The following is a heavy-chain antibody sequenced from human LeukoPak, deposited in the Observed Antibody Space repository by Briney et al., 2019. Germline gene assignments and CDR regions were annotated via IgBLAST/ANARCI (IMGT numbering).Heavy chain of an antibody. CDR1: GDSISSGDYY. J-gene: IGHJ4*02. V-gene: IGHV4-61*02. CDR3: ARGVGWGALDFDY. CDR2: ISSSGST. D-gene: IGHD1-26*01. Sequence: PSQTLSLTCTVSGDSISSGDYYWSWIRQPAGKGLEWIGRISSSGSTNYNPSLKSRVTISVDTSKNQFSLKLSSVTAADTAVYYCARGVGWGALDFDYWGQGTLVTVSS.